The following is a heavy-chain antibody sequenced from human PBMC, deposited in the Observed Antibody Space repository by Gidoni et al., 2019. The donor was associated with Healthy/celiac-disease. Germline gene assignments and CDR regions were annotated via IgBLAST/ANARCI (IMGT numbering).Heavy chain of an antibody. V-gene: IGHV3-30*18. J-gene: IGHJ4*02. Sequence: QVQLVESGGGVVQPGRSLRLSCAASGFTFRSFGMHWVRQAPGKGLEWVAVISYDGSNKYYADSVKGRFTISRDNSKNTLYLQMNSLRAEDTAVYYCAKGLGVVVVAAPGYWGQGTLVTVSS. CDR1: GFTFRSFG. D-gene: IGHD2-15*01. CDR3: AKGLGVVVVAAPGY. CDR2: ISYDGSNK.